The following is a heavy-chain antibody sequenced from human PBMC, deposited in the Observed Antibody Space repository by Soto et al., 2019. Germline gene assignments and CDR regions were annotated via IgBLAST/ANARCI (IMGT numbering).Heavy chain of an antibody. Sequence: ASVKVTCKASGYTFTSYGISCVRQAPGQGLEWMGWISAYNGNTNYAQKLQGRVTMTTDTSTSTAYMELRSLRSDDTAVYYGARDDMARFDYWGQGTVVTVSS. J-gene: IGHJ4*02. D-gene: IGHD2-15*01. CDR2: ISAYNGNT. V-gene: IGHV1-18*04. CDR3: ARDDMARFDY. CDR1: GYTFTSYG.